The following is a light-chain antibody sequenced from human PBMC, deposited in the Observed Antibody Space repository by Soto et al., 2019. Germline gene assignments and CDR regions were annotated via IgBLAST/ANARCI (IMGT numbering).Light chain of an antibody. V-gene: IGKV3-15*01. Sequence: EVVMTQSPASLSASPGERATLSCRASESVSTNLAWYQQKPGQPPRLLIYAASTRATGVPARFSGSGSGTEFTPTISSLQSEDFAVYYCQQYDIATGFGGGTKVEIK. J-gene: IGKJ4*01. CDR2: AAS. CDR1: ESVSTN. CDR3: QQYDIATG.